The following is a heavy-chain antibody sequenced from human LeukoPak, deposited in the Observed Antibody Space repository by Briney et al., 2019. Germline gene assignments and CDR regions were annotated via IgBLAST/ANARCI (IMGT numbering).Heavy chain of an antibody. V-gene: IGHV3-48*01. Sequence: PGGSLRLSCAASGFTFSSYSMNWVRQAPGKGLEWVSYISSSSSTIYYADSVKGRFTISRDNAKNSLYLQMNSLRAEDTAVYYCARGHGSSGWSAALCFDIWGQGTMVTVSS. CDR2: ISSSSSTI. J-gene: IGHJ3*02. D-gene: IGHD6-19*01. CDR1: GFTFSSYS. CDR3: ARGHGSSGWSAALCFDI.